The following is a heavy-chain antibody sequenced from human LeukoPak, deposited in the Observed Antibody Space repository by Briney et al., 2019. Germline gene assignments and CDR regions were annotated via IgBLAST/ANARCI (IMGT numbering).Heavy chain of an antibody. Sequence: PSETLSLTCTVSGGSISSSSYQWDWIRQPPGKGLEWIGSIYYGGSTYYNPSLKSRVTISVDTSKNQFSLKLTSVTAADTAVYYCARRPRTYFDWWGQGTLVTVSS. CDR1: GGSISSSSYQ. V-gene: IGHV4-39*01. J-gene: IGHJ4*02. CDR3: ARRPRTYFDW. CDR2: IYYGGST.